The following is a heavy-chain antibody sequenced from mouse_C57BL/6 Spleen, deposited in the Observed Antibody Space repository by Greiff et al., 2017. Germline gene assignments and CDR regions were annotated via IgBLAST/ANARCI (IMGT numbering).Heavy chain of an antibody. CDR3: VPSTGSVDD. CDR2: INPSSGYT. V-gene: IGHV1-4*01. Sequence: QVQLQQSGAELARPGASVKMSCKASGYTFTSYTMHWVKQRPGQGLAWIGYINPSSGYTKYNQKFKDKATLTADKSSSTAYMPLSCLTSEDAAVYYCVPSTGSVDDWGQGTTLTVSS. CDR1: GYTFTSYT. J-gene: IGHJ2*01. D-gene: IGHD4-1*02.